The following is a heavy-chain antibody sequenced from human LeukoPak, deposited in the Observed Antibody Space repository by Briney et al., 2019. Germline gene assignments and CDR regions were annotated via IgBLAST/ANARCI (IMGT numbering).Heavy chain of an antibody. CDR3: ARDWSPVVVPAAMDWFDP. V-gene: IGHV1-18*01. J-gene: IGHJ5*02. CDR2: ISAYNGNA. Sequence: ASVKVSCKASGYTFTSDGISWVRQAPGQGLEWMGWISAYNGNANYAQKLQGRVTMTTDTSTSTAYMELRSLRSDDTAVYYCARDWSPVVVPAAMDWFDPWGQGTLVTVSS. CDR1: GYTFTSDG. D-gene: IGHD2-2*01.